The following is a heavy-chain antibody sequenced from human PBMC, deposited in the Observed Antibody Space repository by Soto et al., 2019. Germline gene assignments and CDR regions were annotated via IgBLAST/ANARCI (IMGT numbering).Heavy chain of an antibody. CDR1: GGTFSSYA. CDR3: ARDRYGDYEEQGFDP. Sequence: QVQLVQSGAEVKKPGSSVKVSCKASGGTFSSYAISWVRQAPGQGLEWMGGIIPIFGTANYAQKFQGRVTISADKSTSTAYMEMSSLRSEDTAVYYCARDRYGDYEEQGFDPWGQGTLVTVSS. CDR2: IIPIFGTA. V-gene: IGHV1-69*06. D-gene: IGHD4-17*01. J-gene: IGHJ5*02.